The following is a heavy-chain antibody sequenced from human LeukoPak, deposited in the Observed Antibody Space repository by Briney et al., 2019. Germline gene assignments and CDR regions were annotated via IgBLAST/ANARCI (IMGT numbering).Heavy chain of an antibody. J-gene: IGHJ5*02. CDR1: GGSFSGYY. V-gene: IGHV4-34*01. CDR2: INHSGST. CDR3: SAVPAPYNWFDP. D-gene: IGHD2-2*01. Sequence: SETLSLTCAVYGGSFSGYYWSWIRQPPGKGLEWIGEINHSGSTNYNPSLKRRVTISVDTSKNQFSLKVSSMTAADTAVYYCSAVPAPYNWFDPWGQGTLVTVSS.